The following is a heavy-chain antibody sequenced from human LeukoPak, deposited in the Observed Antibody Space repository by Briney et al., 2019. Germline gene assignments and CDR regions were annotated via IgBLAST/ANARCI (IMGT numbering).Heavy chain of an antibody. CDR2: ISGRGGST. V-gene: IGHV3-23*01. CDR1: GFTFSSYV. D-gene: IGHD3-22*01. J-gene: IGHJ3*02. CDR3: AKDRAFYYDSSGYYPDAFDI. Sequence: GGSLRLSCAASGFTFSSYVMSWVRQAPGKGLGWVSAISGRGGSTYYADSVKGRFTISRDNSKNTLYLQMNSLRAEDTAVYYCAKDRAFYYDSSGYYPDAFDIWGQGTMVTVSS.